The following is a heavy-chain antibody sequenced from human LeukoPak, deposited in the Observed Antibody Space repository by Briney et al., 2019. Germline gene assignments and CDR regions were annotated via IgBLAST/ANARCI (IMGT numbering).Heavy chain of an antibody. CDR3: AGAPHPEANWFDP. CDR1: GYTFTGYY. J-gene: IGHJ5*02. CDR2: INPNSGGT. V-gene: IGHV1-2*02. Sequence: ASVKVSCKASGYTFTGYYMHWVRQAPGQGLELMGWINPNSGGTNYAQKFQGRVTMTRDTSVSTAYMELSTLRSDDTAVYYCAGAPHPEANWFDPWGQGTLVTVSS.